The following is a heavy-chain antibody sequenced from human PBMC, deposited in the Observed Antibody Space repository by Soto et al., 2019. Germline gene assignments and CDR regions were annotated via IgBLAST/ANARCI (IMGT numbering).Heavy chain of an antibody. J-gene: IGHJ6*02. CDR3: ARDEYSYEGDYYYYGMGV. Sequence: XGCLELSGAASGFTFSNYEMNWVRQAPGKGLEWVSYISSSGSTIYYAGSVKGRFTISRDNAKNSLYLQMNSLRAEDTAVYYCARDEYSYEGDYYYYGMGVWGQGTTVIVS. D-gene: IGHD5-18*01. CDR1: GFTFSNYE. CDR2: ISSSGSTI. V-gene: IGHV3-48*03.